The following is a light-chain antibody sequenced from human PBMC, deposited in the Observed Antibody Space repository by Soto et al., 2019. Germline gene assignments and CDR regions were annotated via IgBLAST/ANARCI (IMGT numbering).Light chain of an antibody. CDR3: GTWDDSLTGVV. Sequence: QSVLTQPPSASGTPGQRVTMSCSGSSSNIGSNTVNWYQQLPGTAPKLLMYNNNQRPSGVPDRFSGSKSGTSASLAISGLQSEDEADYYCGTWDDSLTGVVFGGGTKVTVL. CDR2: NNN. J-gene: IGLJ2*01. CDR1: SSNIGSNT. V-gene: IGLV1-44*01.